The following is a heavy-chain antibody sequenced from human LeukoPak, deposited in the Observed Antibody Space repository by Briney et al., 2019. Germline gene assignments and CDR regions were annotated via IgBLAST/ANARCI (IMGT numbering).Heavy chain of an antibody. CDR3: ARDLGIAVRYNYYYYGMDV. V-gene: IGHV4-61*01. J-gene: IGHJ6*04. CDR2: IYYSGST. CDR1: GGSVSSGSYY. D-gene: IGHD6-19*01. Sequence: PSETLSLTCTVSGGSVSSGSYYWSWLRQPPGKGLEWIGYIYYSGSTNYNPSLKSRVTISVDTSKNQFSLKLSSVTAADTAVYYCARDLGIAVRYNYYYYGMDVWGKGTTVTVSS.